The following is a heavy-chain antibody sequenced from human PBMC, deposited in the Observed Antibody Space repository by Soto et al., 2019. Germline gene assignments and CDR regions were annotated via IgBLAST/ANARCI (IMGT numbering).Heavy chain of an antibody. CDR1: GYTFTGYY. Sequence: QVQLVQPGAEVKKPGASVKVSCKASGYTFTGYYMHWVRQAPGQGLEGMGWINPNSGGPNYAQKFHGRVTMTRDTSISTAYRELRRLRSDDTAVYYWATTGLVVVTASAFDYWGQGSLVTVSS. V-gene: IGHV1-2*02. J-gene: IGHJ4*02. CDR3: ATTGLVVVTASAFDY. CDR2: INPNSGGP. D-gene: IGHD2-21*02.